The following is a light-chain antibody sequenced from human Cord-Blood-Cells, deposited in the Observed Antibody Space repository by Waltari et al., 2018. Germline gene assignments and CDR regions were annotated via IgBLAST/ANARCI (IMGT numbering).Light chain of an antibody. Sequence: SYVLTQPPSVSVAPGKTARITCGGNNMGSTSVHWYKQKPGQAPVLVIDYDSDRPSGIPERFSGSNPGNTGTLTISGVEAGDEADYYGQVWDSSSDRLYVFGTGTKVTVL. J-gene: IGLJ1*01. V-gene: IGLV3-21*04. CDR1: NMGSTS. CDR3: QVWDSSSDRLYV. CDR2: YDS.